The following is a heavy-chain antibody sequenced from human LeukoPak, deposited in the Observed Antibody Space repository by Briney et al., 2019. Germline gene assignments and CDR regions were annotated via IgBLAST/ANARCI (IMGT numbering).Heavy chain of an antibody. CDR3: AKARRAPRRIQLWLRTFFDY. V-gene: IGHV3-23*01. CDR1: GFTFSIYS. CDR2: ISGSGDSA. D-gene: IGHD5-18*01. J-gene: IGHJ4*02. Sequence: GGSLSLSCGVSGFTFSIYSMSWVRHAPGEGLEWVSDISGSGDSAYYAATVKGRFSFSRDNSRNTLYLQMNSLTAEDKAVNYCAKARRAPRRIQLWLRTFFDYWGQGTLVTVSS.